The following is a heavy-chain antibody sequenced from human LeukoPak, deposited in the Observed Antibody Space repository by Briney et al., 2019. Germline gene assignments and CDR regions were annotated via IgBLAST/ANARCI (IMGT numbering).Heavy chain of an antibody. D-gene: IGHD3-22*01. CDR3: ARAKRNYYDSSGYFDY. V-gene: IGHV1-18*01. Sequence: ASVKVSCKASGYTFTSYGISWVRQAPGQGLEWMGWISAYNGNTNYAQKLQGRVTMTTDTSTSTAYMELRSLRSDDTAVYYCARAKRNYYDSSGYFDYWGQGTLVTVSS. J-gene: IGHJ4*02. CDR2: ISAYNGNT. CDR1: GYTFTSYG.